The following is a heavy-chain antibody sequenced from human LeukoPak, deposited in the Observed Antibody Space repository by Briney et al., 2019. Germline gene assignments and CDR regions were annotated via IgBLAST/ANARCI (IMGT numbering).Heavy chain of an antibody. CDR1: GGSISSYY. CDR2: IYYRGIT. D-gene: IGHD3-16*01. Sequence: RASETLSLTCTVSGGSISSYYWSWIRQPPGKGLEWIGYIYYRGITNYNPSLKSRVTISLDTSKQQFSLRLTSVSAADTAAYYCARLSSPSGGPVSFFGLDVWGQGTTVAVSS. J-gene: IGHJ6*02. V-gene: IGHV4-59*08. CDR3: ARLSSPSGGPVSFFGLDV.